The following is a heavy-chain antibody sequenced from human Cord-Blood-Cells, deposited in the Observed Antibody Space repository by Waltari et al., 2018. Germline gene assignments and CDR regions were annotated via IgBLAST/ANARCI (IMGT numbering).Heavy chain of an antibody. CDR2: ISYDGSNK. D-gene: IGHD3-16*01. CDR1: AFTFSSYA. V-gene: IGHV3-30*04. CDR3: ARDAEGALGPLDY. Sequence: QVQLVESGGGVVQPGRSLRLSWAAAAFTFSSYAMPWVRQAPGKGREWVAVISYDGSNKYYADSVKGRFTISRDNSKNTLYLQMNSLRAEDTAVYYCARDAEGALGPLDYWGQGTLVTVSS. J-gene: IGHJ4*02.